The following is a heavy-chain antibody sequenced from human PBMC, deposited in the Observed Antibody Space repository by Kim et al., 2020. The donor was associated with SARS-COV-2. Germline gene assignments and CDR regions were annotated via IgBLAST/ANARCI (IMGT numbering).Heavy chain of an antibody. D-gene: IGHD3-10*01. CDR3: ARTSGSYYLDAFDI. CDR1: GYTFTSYD. V-gene: IGHV1-8*01. CDR2: MNPNNGNT. Sequence: ASVKVSCKASGYTFTSYDINWVRQATGQGLEWMGWMNPNNGNTGYAQKFQDRVTMTRNTSISTAYMELSSLRSEDTAVYYCARTSGSYYLDAFDIWGQGTMVAVSS. J-gene: IGHJ3*02.